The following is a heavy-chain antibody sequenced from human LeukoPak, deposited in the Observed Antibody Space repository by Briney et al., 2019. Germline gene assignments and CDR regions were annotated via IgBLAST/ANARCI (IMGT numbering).Heavy chain of an antibody. CDR1: GFTFDDYA. V-gene: IGHV3-9*01. CDR2: INWNSDSI. CDR3: AELGITMIRGV. Sequence: QPGGSLRLSCAVSGFTFDDYAMHWVRQVPGKGLEWVSGINWNSDSIGYAVRGRFTISRDNAKNSLYLQMNSLRAEDTAVYYCAELGITMIRGVWGKGTTVTISS. J-gene: IGHJ6*04. D-gene: IGHD3-22*01.